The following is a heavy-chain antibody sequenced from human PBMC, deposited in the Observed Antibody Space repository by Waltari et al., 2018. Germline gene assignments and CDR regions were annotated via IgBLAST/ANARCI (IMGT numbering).Heavy chain of an antibody. D-gene: IGHD6-13*01. CDR2: IYWDDDK. V-gene: IGHV2-5*02. Sequence: QLTLKESGPTLVKPTQTLTLTCTFSGFSLSTSGVGVGWIRQPPGKALECLALIYWDDDKRYSKSMKSRLTITKDTSKNQVVLTMTNMDPVDTATYYCAHSSSIAAAGLEFDYWGQGTLVTVSS. J-gene: IGHJ4*02. CDR3: AHSSSIAAAGLEFDY. CDR1: GFSLSTSGVG.